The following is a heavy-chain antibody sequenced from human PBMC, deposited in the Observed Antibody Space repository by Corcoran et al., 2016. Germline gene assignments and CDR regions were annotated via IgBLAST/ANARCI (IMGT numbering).Heavy chain of an antibody. CDR2: ISNTGGTI. CDR3: ARRYTSGRYFDY. CDR1: GFTFSDYY. V-gene: IGHV3-11*01. D-gene: IGHD6-19*01. Sequence: QVQLAESGGGLVKPGGSLRLSCGASGFTFSDYYMTWIRQAPGKGLEWVSHISNTGGTIYYADSVKGRFTISRDNAKSSLYLQMNSRRAEDTAVYYCARRYTSGRYFDYWGQGTLVTVSS. J-gene: IGHJ4*02.